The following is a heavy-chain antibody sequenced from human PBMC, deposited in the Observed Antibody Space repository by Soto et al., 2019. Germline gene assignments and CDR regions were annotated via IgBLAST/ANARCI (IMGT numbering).Heavy chain of an antibody. D-gene: IGHD6-13*01. J-gene: IGHJ4*02. V-gene: IGHV4-59*08. CDR2: IYYSGST. CDR1: GGSISSYY. Sequence: SETLSLTCTVSGGSISSYYWSWIRQPPGKGLEWIGYIYYSGSTNYNPSLKSRVTISVDTSKNQFSLKLSSVTAADTAVYYCARHIAAAGTPGYFDYWGQGTLVTVSS. CDR3: ARHIAAAGTPGYFDY.